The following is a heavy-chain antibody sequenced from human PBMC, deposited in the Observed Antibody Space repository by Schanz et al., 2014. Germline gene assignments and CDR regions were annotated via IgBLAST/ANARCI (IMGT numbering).Heavy chain of an antibody. D-gene: IGHD2-2*01. Sequence: QVQLQESGPGLVKPSETLSLTCPVSGGSISSFYWSWIRQPAGKGLEWIGRIYTNGSTKYNPSLKSRVTISVATSKNQFSRKLSFVTAADTAVYYCARGGYCSRTSCYFKGGWFDPWGQGTLVTVSS. V-gene: IGHV4-4*07. CDR2: IYTNGST. J-gene: IGHJ5*02. CDR3: ARGGYCSRTSCYFKGGWFDP. CDR1: GGSISSFY.